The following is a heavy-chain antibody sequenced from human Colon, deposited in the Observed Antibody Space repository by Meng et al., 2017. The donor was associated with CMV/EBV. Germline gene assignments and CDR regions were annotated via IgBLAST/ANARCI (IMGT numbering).Heavy chain of an antibody. Sequence: GESLQISCAASGFTFSSYDMHWVRQATGKGLEWVSAIGTAGDTYYPGSVKGRFTISRENAKNSLYLQMNSLRAGDTAVYYCARAPGGGGIVGATDYYYGMDVWGQGTTVTVSS. CDR2: IGTAGDT. J-gene: IGHJ6*02. CDR3: ARAPGGGGIVGATDYYYGMDV. V-gene: IGHV3-13*01. D-gene: IGHD1-26*01. CDR1: GFTFSSYD.